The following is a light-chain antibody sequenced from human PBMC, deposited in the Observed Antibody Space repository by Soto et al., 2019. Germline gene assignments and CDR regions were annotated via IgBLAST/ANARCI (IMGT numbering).Light chain of an antibody. J-gene: IGKJ1*01. CDR1: QSISNY. CDR2: AAS. CDR3: QQSYGTPRT. Sequence: DIQMTQSPSSLSASVGDRVTITCRASQSISNYLSWYQQKAGKAPKLPIYAASSLQSGVPSRFSGSGSGTDFTLTVSSLQPEDFATYYCQQSYGTPRTFGQGTKVDIK. V-gene: IGKV1-39*01.